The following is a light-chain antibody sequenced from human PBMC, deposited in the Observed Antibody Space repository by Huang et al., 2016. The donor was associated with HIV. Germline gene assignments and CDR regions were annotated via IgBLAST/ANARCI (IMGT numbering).Light chain of an antibody. CDR3: HQYGSSMAT. CDR1: QSVDSGY. Sequence: VLTQSPGSLSLSLGDRVTVSCRASQSVDSGYLAWYQHKSGKSPRLLVYGTSTRASGIPSRFSGSGSGRDFTLTISRLEPEDFGVYYCHQYGSSMATFGQGTKVAI. V-gene: IGKV3-20*01. J-gene: IGKJ1*01. CDR2: GTS.